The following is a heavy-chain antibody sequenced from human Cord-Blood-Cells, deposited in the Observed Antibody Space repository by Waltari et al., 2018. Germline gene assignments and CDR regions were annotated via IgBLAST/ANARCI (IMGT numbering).Heavy chain of an antibody. J-gene: IGHJ6*02. CDR3: ARATRLYCSSTSCYEYYYYGMDV. D-gene: IGHD2-2*01. V-gene: IGHV4-34*01. CDR2: INHSGST. Sequence: QVQLQQWGAGLLKPSETLSLTCAVYGGSFSGYYWSWFRQPPGKGLGWMGEINHSGSTNYNPSLKSRVTISVDTSKNQFSLKLSSVTAADTAVYYCARATRLYCSSTSCYEYYYYGMDVWGQGTTVTVSS. CDR1: GGSFSGYY.